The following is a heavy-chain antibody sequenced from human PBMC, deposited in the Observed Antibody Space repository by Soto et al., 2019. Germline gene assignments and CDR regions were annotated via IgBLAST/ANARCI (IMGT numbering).Heavy chain of an antibody. CDR2: IYSGGST. CDR1: GFTVSSNY. D-gene: IGHD1-26*01. V-gene: IGHV3-53*05. CDR3: ARLHSSSENYFDY. Sequence: GGSLRLSCAASGFTVSSNYMSWVRQAPGKGLEWVSVIYSGGSTYYADSVKGRFTISRDSSEDTLYLQMNSLSAEDTAVYYCARLHSSSENYFDYWGQGTLVTVSS. J-gene: IGHJ4*02.